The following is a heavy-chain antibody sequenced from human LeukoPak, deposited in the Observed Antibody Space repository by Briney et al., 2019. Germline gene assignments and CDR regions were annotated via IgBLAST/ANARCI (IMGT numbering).Heavy chain of an antibody. J-gene: IGHJ4*02. Sequence: GGSLRLSCAASGFTFTSYWMSWVRQAPGEGVEWVANIKQDGSEKYYVDSVKGRFTISRDNAKNSLYLQMNSLRAEDTAVYYCARGGTSWFDWGQGTLVTVSS. V-gene: IGHV3-7*01. CDR1: GFTFTSYW. CDR2: IKQDGSEK. CDR3: ARGGTSWFD. D-gene: IGHD3-16*01.